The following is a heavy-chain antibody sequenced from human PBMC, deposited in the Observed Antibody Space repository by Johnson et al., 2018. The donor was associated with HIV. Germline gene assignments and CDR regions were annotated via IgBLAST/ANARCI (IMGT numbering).Heavy chain of an antibody. D-gene: IGHD1-26*01. V-gene: IGHV3-66*02. CDR1: GFTFSDYY. CDR3: AREGAWEPPLDAIDI. CDR2: IYSGGTT. J-gene: IGHJ3*02. Sequence: VQLVESVGGLVKPGGSLRLSCAASGFTFSDYYMSWIRQAPGKWLEWVSVIYSGGTTYYADSVKGRFTISRDNSKNTLYLQMNSLRAEDTAVYYCAREGAWEPPLDAIDIWVQGTMVTVSS.